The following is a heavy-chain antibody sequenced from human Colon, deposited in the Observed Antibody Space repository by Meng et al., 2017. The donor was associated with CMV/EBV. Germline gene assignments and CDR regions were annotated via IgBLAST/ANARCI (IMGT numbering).Heavy chain of an antibody. D-gene: IGHD2-8*01. CDR1: GYDFAAFY. V-gene: IGHV1-2*02. Sequence: ASVKVSCKASGYDFAAFYLHWVRQAPGQGLEWMGGVNPKSGDTHYAQKFQGRITMTRDTSLNTTYMDLSSLRSDDTTIYFCARRPYCTNGVCYSSNDYWGQGTLVTVSS. CDR2: VNPKSGDT. J-gene: IGHJ4*02. CDR3: ARRPYCTNGVCYSSNDY.